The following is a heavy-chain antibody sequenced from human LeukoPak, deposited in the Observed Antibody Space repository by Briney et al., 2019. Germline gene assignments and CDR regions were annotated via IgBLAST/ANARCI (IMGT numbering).Heavy chain of an antibody. CDR1: GFTFSSYE. V-gene: IGHV3-48*03. D-gene: IGHD6-13*01. J-gene: IGHJ6*02. Sequence: SGGSLRLSCAASGFTFSSYEMNWVRQAPGKGLEWVSYISSSGSTIYYADSVKGRFTISRDNAKNSLYLQMNSLRAEDTAVYYCAREYSSSWYAPPGYYGMDVWGQGTTVTVSS. CDR3: AREYSSSWYAPPGYYGMDV. CDR2: ISSSGSTI.